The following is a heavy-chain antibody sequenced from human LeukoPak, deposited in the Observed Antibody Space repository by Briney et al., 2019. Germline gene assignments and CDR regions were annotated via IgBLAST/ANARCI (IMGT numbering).Heavy chain of an antibody. CDR3: ARDSSMLRGPLVIYYFDF. CDR1: GFTFSSYS. Sequence: GGSLRLSCAASGFTFSSYSMNWVRQAPGKGLEWVSTISGGGDATYYADSVKGRFTISRDNSKNTLYLQMNSLRVEDTAVYYCARDSSMLRGPLVIYYFDFWGQGTLVTVSS. D-gene: IGHD3-10*01. J-gene: IGHJ4*02. CDR2: ISGGGDAT. V-gene: IGHV3-23*01.